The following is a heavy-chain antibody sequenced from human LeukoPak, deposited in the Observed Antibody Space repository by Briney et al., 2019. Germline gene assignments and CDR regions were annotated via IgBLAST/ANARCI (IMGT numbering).Heavy chain of an antibody. CDR1: GGSITTYF. V-gene: IGHV4-59*01. CDR2: IYYIGST. D-gene: IGHD3-22*01. Sequence: SETLSLTCTVSGGSITTYFWSWIRQPPGKGLEWIGYIYYIGSTNYNPSLKSRVTLSVDTSKNQFSLKLSSVTAADTAVYYCAKSNGYGLIDIWGQGTMVTVSS. J-gene: IGHJ3*02. CDR3: AKSNGYGLIDI.